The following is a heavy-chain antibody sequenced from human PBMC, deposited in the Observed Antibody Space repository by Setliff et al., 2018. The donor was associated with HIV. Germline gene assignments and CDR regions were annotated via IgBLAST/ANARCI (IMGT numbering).Heavy chain of an antibody. CDR1: GFTFSSYS. J-gene: IGHJ6*02. V-gene: IGHV3-21*04. D-gene: IGHD1-26*01. Sequence: PGGSLRLSCAASGFTFSSYSMNWVRQAPGKRLEWVSSISSGSSYIYYAESVKGRFTISRDNAKNSLYLQMNSLRAEDTAVYYCAKPLTQWGVSPYHYAVDVWGQGTTVTVSS. CDR3: AKPLTQWGVSPYHYAVDV. CDR2: ISSGSSYI.